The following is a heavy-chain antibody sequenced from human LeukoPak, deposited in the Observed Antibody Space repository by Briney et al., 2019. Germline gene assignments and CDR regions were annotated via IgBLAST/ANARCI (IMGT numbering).Heavy chain of an antibody. V-gene: IGHV1-2*06. CDR3: ARGSYYYDSSGYHY. D-gene: IGHD3-22*01. CDR1: GYTFTGYY. J-gene: IGHJ4*02. CDR2: INPNSGGT. Sequence: ASVKVSCKASGYTFTGYYMRWVRQAPGQGLEWMGRINPNSGGTNYAQKFQGRVTMTRDTSISTAYMELSRLRSDDTAVYYCARGSYYYDSSGYHYWGQGTLVTVSS.